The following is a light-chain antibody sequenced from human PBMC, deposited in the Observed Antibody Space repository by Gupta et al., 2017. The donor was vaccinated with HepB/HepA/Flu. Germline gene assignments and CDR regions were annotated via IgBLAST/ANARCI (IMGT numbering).Light chain of an antibody. V-gene: IGKV2-28*01. CDR1: QILLHSNGYNL. CDR2: LGS. J-gene: IGKJ3*01. CDR3: RQALQTPFT. Sequence: DIVMTQSPLSLPVTPGEPASISCRSSQILLHSNGYNLLDWYLQKPGQSPQLLIYLGSNRASGVSDRFSGSGSGTYFTLKISMVDAEDVGVYYCRQALQTPFTFGHGTKVDIK.